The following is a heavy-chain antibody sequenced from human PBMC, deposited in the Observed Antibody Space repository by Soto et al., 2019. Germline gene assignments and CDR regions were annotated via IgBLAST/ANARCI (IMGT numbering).Heavy chain of an antibody. V-gene: IGHV1-69*06. J-gene: IGHJ4*02. CDR1: GGTLSSFINYP. CDR2: IVPNVSTV. Sequence: QMQLVQSGAEVKKPGSSVKVSCKASGGTLSSFINYPINWVRQAPGQGLEWMGGIVPNVSTVNYAQKLQGRVTITADKSTGTAYMELSSLRSEDTALYYCARRDTSGFLRYFDNGGQGTLVTVSS. D-gene: IGHD3-3*01. CDR3: ARRDTSGFLRYFDN.